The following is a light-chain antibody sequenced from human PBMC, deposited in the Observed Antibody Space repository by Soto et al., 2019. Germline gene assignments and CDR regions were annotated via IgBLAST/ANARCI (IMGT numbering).Light chain of an antibody. V-gene: IGKV3-15*01. CDR3: QQNNNWPPYT. J-gene: IGKJ2*01. Sequence: EIVMTQSPATLSVSPGERATLSCRASQSVSSSLAWYQQNPGQAPRIVIYGASTRATGIPARISGSGSGTEFTLTISSLQSEDFAVYYCQQNNNWPPYTFGQGTKLEIK. CDR2: GAS. CDR1: QSVSSS.